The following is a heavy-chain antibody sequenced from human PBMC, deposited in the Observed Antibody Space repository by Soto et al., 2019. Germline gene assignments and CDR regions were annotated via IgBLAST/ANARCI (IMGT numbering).Heavy chain of an antibody. D-gene: IGHD3-10*01. J-gene: IGHJ6*02. CDR1: GYTFNSYG. V-gene: IGHV1-18*01. CDR3: ARDPSGSGSNYGMDV. Sequence: ASVKVSCKASGYTFNSYGISWVRQAPGQGLEWMGWISAYNGNTNYVQKLQGRVTMTTDTSTSTAYMELRSLRSDDTAVYYCARDPSGSGSNYGMDVWGQGTTVTVSS. CDR2: ISAYNGNT.